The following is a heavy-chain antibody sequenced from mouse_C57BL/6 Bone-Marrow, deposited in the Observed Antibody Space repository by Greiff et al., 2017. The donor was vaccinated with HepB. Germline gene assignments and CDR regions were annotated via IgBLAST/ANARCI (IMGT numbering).Heavy chain of an antibody. J-gene: IGHJ3*01. CDR2: IDPNSGGT. D-gene: IGHD1-1*01. CDR3: ARFQRGYYGIAY. V-gene: IGHV1-72*01. Sequence: QVQLQQPGAELVKPGASVKLSCKASGYTFTSYWMHWVKQRPGRGREWIGRIDPNSGGTKYNEKFKSKATLTVDKPSSTAYMQLSSLTSEDAAVYYCARFQRGYYGIAYWGQGTLVTVSA. CDR1: GYTFTSYW.